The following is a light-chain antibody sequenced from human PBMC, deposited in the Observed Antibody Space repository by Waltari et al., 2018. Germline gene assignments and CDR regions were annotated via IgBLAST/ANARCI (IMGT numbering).Light chain of an antibody. CDR2: AAS. CDR3: QQYNNWPPWT. CDR1: PSVNDN. Sequence: EIGVTQSPANLPESPGGRATLSCRFSPSVNDNLDWYQQKPDQAPRLHIYAASTRATGIPARFSGSGSETEFTLTISSLQSEDFAVYYCQQYNNWPPWTFGQGTTGEIK. V-gene: IGKV3-15*01. J-gene: IGKJ1*01.